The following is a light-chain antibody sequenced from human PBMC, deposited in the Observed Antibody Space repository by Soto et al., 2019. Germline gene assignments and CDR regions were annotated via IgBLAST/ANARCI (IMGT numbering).Light chain of an antibody. CDR1: QSLSSN. J-gene: IGKJ1*01. V-gene: IGKV3-15*01. CDR2: GAS. Sequence: DIDMMHSPATLSVSPAETSTLSCRASQSLSSNLAWYQQKPGQAPRLLIYGASTRATGIPARFSGSGSGTEFTLTISSLQSEDFAVYYCQQFDTWPRTFGQGTKVDIK. CDR3: QQFDTWPRT.